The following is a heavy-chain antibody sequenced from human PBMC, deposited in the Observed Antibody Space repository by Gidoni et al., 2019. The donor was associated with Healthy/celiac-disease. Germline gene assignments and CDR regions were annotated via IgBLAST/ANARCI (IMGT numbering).Heavy chain of an antibody. D-gene: IGHD4-17*01. Sequence: QVQLVQSGAEVKKPGASVKVSCKASGYPFPSYYMHWVRQAPGQGLEWMGIINPSGGSTSYAQKFQGRVTMTRDTSTSTVYMELSSLRSEDTAVYYCARSGGLRWPYNWFDPWGQGTLDTVSS. CDR2: INPSGGST. CDR3: ARSGGLRWPYNWFDP. J-gene: IGHJ5*02. V-gene: IGHV1-46*01. CDR1: GYPFPSYY.